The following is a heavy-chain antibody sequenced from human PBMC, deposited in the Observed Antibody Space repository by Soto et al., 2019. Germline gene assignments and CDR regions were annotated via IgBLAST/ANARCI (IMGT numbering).Heavy chain of an antibody. CDR1: GFTFSSYA. Sequence: GGSLGLSCASSGFTFSSYAMGGVRQTPGKGLYWVSAISVSVGSTYYADSVKGRFTISRDNSKNILYLQMNSLRAEDTAVYYCAKGKGGYYGSGGYLYFDYWGQGTLVTVSS. J-gene: IGHJ4*02. CDR3: AKGKGGYYGSGGYLYFDY. D-gene: IGHD3-10*01. CDR2: ISVSVGST. V-gene: IGHV3-23*01.